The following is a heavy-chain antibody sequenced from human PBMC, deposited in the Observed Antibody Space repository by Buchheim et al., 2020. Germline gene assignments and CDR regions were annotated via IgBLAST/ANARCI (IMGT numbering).Heavy chain of an antibody. V-gene: IGHV1-46*01. CDR2: INPSGGST. J-gene: IGHJ4*02. CDR1: GYTFTSYY. D-gene: IGHD1-26*01. Sequence: QVQLVQSGAEVKKPGASVKVSCKASGYTFTSYYMHWVRQASGQGLEWMGIINPSGGSTSYAQKFQGRVTMTRDTSTSTVYMELSSLRSEDTAVYYCASGGTRKVGATTTLGYWGQGTL. CDR3: ASGGTRKVGATTTLGY.